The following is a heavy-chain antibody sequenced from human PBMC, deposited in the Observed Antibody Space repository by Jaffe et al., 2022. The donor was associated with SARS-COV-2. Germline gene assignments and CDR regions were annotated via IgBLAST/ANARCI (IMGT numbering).Heavy chain of an antibody. CDR3: AREQAPYYYYYGMDV. Sequence: QVQLVESGGGVVQPGRSLRLSCAASGFTFSSYAMHWVRQAPGKGLEWVAVISYDGSNKYYADSVKGRFTISRDNSKNTLYLQMNSLRAEDTAVYYCAREQAPYYYYYGMDVWGQGTTVTVSS. CDR1: GFTFSSYA. J-gene: IGHJ6*02. CDR2: ISYDGSNK. V-gene: IGHV3-30-3*01.